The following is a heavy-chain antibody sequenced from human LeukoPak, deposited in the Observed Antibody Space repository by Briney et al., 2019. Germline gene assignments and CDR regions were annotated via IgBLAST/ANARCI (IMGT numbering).Heavy chain of an antibody. CDR2: ISSDSSPI. V-gene: IGHV3-48*04. J-gene: IGHJ4*02. CDR3: AKDAGGRWPLYYFDY. CDR1: GFTFSNCG. D-gene: IGHD1-26*01. Sequence: HPGGSLRLSCAASGFTFSNCGMNWVRQAPGKGLEWVSYISSDSSPINYADSVKGRFTISRDNAKNSLYLQMNSLRTEDTALYYCAKDAGGRWPLYYFDYWGQGTLVTVSS.